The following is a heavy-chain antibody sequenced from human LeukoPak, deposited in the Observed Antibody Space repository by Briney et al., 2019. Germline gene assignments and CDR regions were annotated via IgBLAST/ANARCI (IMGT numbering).Heavy chain of an antibody. CDR3: VRGRGFIPDY. Sequence: GGSLRLSCAASGFTFSNYYMKWVRQAHGKGPEWVANINEDGTVKHYVDSVKDRFTISRDNAKNSLFLQMNSLRAEDSAMYYCVRGRGFIPDYWGQGTLVTVSS. V-gene: IGHV3-7*03. D-gene: IGHD3-16*02. CDR1: GFTFSNYY. CDR2: INEDGTVK. J-gene: IGHJ4*02.